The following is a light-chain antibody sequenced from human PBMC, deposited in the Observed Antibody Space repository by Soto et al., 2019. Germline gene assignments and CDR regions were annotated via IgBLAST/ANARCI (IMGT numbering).Light chain of an antibody. J-gene: IGKJ1*01. CDR2: GAS. CDR1: QSVSSSY. Sequence: EIVVTQSPATLSLSPGERDTLSCRASQSVSSSYLAWYQQKPGQAPRLLIYGASSRATGIPDRFSGSGSGTDFTLTISRLEPEDFAVYYCQQYGSSPPTFGQGTKVDIK. V-gene: IGKV3-20*01. CDR3: QQYGSSPPT.